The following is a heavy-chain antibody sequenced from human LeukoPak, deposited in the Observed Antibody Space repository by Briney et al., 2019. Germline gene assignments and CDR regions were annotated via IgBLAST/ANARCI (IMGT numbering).Heavy chain of an antibody. J-gene: IGHJ4*02. CDR1: GFTFSDYY. CDR3: ARDCSGGSCYSDY. CDR2: ISSSGSTI. Sequence: GGSLRLSCAASGFTFSDYYMSWIRQAPGKGLEWVSYISSSGSTIYYADSVKGRFTISRDNAKNSLYLQMNSLRAEDTAVYNCARDCSGGSCYSDYWGQGTLVTVSS. V-gene: IGHV3-11*01. D-gene: IGHD2-15*01.